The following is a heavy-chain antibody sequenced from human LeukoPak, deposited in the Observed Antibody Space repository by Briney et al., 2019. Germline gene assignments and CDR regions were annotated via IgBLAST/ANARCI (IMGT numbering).Heavy chain of an antibody. CDR2: ISYDGSLK. V-gene: IGHV3-30*03. CDR3: ARVSLERQLWLPFDY. J-gene: IGHJ4*02. D-gene: IGHD5-18*01. Sequence: GGSLRLSCERSRFTYSNYGIHWVRQAPGKGLERLTAISYDGSLKYYADSVRGRFTISRDNSKNTLYLQMNSLRTDDTAVYYCARVSLERQLWLPFDYWGQGTLVTGSS. CDR1: RFTYSNYG.